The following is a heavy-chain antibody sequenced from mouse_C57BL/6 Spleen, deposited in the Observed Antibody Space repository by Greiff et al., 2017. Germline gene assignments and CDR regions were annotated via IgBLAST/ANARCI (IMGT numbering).Heavy chain of an antibody. Sequence: DVKLVESEGGLVQPGSSMKLSCTASGFTFSDYYMAWVRQVPEKGLEWVANINYDGSSTYYLDSLKSRFIISRDNAKNILYLQMSSLKSEDTATYYCARVYSNWYFDVWGTGTTVTVSS. CDR2: INYDGSST. V-gene: IGHV5-16*01. D-gene: IGHD2-5*01. CDR1: GFTFSDYY. CDR3: ARVYSNWYFDV. J-gene: IGHJ1*03.